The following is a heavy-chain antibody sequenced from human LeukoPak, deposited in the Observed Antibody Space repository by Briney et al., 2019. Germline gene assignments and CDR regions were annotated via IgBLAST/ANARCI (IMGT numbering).Heavy chain of an antibody. CDR1: GYTFTGYY. CDR2: INPSGGST. CDR3: ARATLSDYYFNY. J-gene: IGHJ4*02. V-gene: IGHV1-46*01. Sequence: ASVKVSCKASGYTFTGYYMHWVRQAPGQGLEWMGIINPSGGSTSYAQKFQGRVTMTRDTSTNTAYMELSSLRSEDTAVYFCARATLSDYYFNYWGQGTLVTVSS.